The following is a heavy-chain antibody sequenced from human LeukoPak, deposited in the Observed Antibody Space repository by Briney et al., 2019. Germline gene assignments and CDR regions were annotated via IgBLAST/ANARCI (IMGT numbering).Heavy chain of an antibody. J-gene: IGHJ6*02. CDR3: ARGYQTNWNYVSYSHYGMDV. CDR1: GGSFSGYY. D-gene: IGHD1-7*01. Sequence: PSETLSLTCAVYGGSFSGYYWSWIRQPPGKGLEWIGEINHSGSTNYNPSLKSRVTVSVDTSKNQFSLKLSSVTAADTAVYYCARGYQTNWNYVSYSHYGMDVWGQGTTVTVPS. CDR2: INHSGST. V-gene: IGHV4-34*01.